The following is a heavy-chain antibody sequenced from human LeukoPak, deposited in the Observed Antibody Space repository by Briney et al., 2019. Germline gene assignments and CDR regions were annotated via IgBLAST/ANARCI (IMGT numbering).Heavy chain of an antibody. Sequence: GGSLRLSCAASGFTFDDYGMSWVRQAPGKGLEWVSGINWNGGNTVYADSVKGRFTISRDNAKNSLYLQMNSLRAEDTALYYCARIWFGETTPYWGQGTLVTVSS. CDR2: INWNGGNT. J-gene: IGHJ4*02. D-gene: IGHD3-10*01. V-gene: IGHV3-20*04. CDR1: GFTFDDYG. CDR3: ARIWFGETTPY.